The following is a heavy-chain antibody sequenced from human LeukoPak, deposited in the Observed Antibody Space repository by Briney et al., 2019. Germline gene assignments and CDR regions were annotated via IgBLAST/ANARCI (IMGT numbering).Heavy chain of an antibody. D-gene: IGHD1-1*01. J-gene: IGHJ4*02. CDR2: ISSSGGST. Sequence: PGGSLRLSCAASGFTFSNYAMSWVRQAPGKGLEWVSTISSSGGSTYYADSVKGRFTISRDNSKNTLYLQMNNLRAEDTAVYYCAKVMSSHWNYFDYWGQGTLVTVSS. CDR1: GFTFSNYA. V-gene: IGHV3-23*01. CDR3: AKVMSSHWNYFDY.